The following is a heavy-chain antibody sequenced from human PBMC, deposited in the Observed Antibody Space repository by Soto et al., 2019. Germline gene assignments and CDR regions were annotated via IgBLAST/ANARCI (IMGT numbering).Heavy chain of an antibody. CDR1: GASFGGFY. V-gene: IGHV4-34*01. D-gene: IGHD3-22*01. Sequence: TLSLTCAVYGASFGGFYWSWIRQTPGKGLEWIGEINPSGGTNYHSSLKSRVTISIDTSKNHFSLKLSSLTAADTAVYYCARHYYDSSGYYRSPLGLWGQGTPVTVSS. J-gene: IGHJ4*02. CDR2: INPSGGT. CDR3: ARHYYDSSGYYRSPLGL.